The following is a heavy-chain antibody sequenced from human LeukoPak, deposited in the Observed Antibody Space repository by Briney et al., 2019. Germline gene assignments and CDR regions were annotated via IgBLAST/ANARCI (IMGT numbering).Heavy chain of an antibody. J-gene: IGHJ4*02. Sequence: GGSLRLSCAASGFTFSSYAMHWVRQAPGKGLEYVSAINSNGGSTYYANSVKGRFTISRDNSKNTLYLQMGSLRAEDMAVYYCARDRDCSSTSCYAPFDYWGQGTLVTVSS. V-gene: IGHV3-64*01. CDR3: ARDRDCSSTSCYAPFDY. CDR1: GFTFSSYA. CDR2: INSNGGST. D-gene: IGHD2-2*01.